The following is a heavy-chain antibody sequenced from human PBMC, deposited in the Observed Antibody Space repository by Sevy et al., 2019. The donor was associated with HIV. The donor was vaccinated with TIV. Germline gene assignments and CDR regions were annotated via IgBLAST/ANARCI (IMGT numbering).Heavy chain of an antibody. CDR2: ISSNGGST. CDR3: VKGATSLSWYFDL. J-gene: IGHJ2*01. V-gene: IGHV3-64D*06. CDR1: EFTFSSYA. D-gene: IGHD5-12*01. Sequence: GGSLRLSCSASEFTFSSYAMHWVRQAPGKGLEYVSAISSNGGSTYYADSVKGRFTISRDNSKNTLCLQMSSLRAEDTAVYYCVKGATSLSWYFDLWGRGTLVTVSA.